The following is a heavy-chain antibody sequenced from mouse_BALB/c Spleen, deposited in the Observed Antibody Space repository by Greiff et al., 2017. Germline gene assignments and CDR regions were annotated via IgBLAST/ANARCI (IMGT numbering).Heavy chain of an antibody. CDR1: GFNIKDYY. V-gene: IGHV14-4*02. J-gene: IGHJ2*01. CDR3: NARSY. CDR2: IDPENGDT. Sequence: DVKLVESGAELVRSGASVKLSCTASGFNIKDYYMHWVKQRPEQGLVWIGWIDPENGDTEYAPKFQGKATMTADTSSNTAYLQLSSLTSEDTAVYYCNARSYWGQGTTLTVSS.